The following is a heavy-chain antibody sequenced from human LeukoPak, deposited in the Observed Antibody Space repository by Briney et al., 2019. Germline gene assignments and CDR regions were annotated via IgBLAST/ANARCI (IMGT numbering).Heavy chain of an antibody. Sequence: GGSLRLSCAASGFTFSSYGMHWVRQAPGKGLEWVAVISYDGSNKCYADSVKGRFTISRDNSKNTLYLQMNSLRAEDTAVYYCAKDRRTDFDYWGQGTLVTVSS. J-gene: IGHJ4*02. V-gene: IGHV3-30*18. CDR1: GFTFSSYG. D-gene: IGHD1-14*01. CDR2: ISYDGSNK. CDR3: AKDRRTDFDY.